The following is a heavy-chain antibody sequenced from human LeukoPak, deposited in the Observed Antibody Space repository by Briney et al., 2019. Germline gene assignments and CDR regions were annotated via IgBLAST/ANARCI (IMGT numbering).Heavy chain of an antibody. CDR3: AKDLAGRTFNDAFDI. CDR2: ISGSGGST. D-gene: IGHD6-13*01. J-gene: IGHJ3*02. Sequence: PGGSLRLSCAASGFTFSSYAMSWVRQAPGKGLEWVSAISGSGGSTYYADSVKGRFTISRDNSKNTLYVQMNSLRAEDTAVYYCAKDLAGRTFNDAFDIWGQGTMVTVSS. V-gene: IGHV3-23*01. CDR1: GFTFSSYA.